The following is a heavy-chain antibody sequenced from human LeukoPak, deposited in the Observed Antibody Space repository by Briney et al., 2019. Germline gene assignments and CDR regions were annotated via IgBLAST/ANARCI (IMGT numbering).Heavy chain of an antibody. J-gene: IGHJ6*03. CDR1: GFTFSSYW. CDR3: ARDFVQEWLFGYYYYMDV. D-gene: IGHD3-3*01. Sequence: PGGSLRLSCAASGFTFSSYWMHWVRQAPGKGLVWVSRINSDGSSTSYADSVKGRFTISRDNAKNTLYLQMNSLRAEDTAVYYCARDFVQEWLFGYYYYMDVWGKGTTVTVSS. V-gene: IGHV3-74*01. CDR2: INSDGSST.